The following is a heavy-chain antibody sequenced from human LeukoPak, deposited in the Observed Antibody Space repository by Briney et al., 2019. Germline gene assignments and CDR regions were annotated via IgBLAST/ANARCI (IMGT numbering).Heavy chain of an antibody. D-gene: IGHD3-16*02. Sequence: SETLSLTCTVSGGSISSSSYYWGWIRQPPGKGLEWIGSIYYSGSTYYNPSLKSPVTISVDTSKNQFSLKLSSVTAADTAVYYCARQDVYYVWGSYRYTEYFQHWGQGTLVTVSS. V-gene: IGHV4-39*01. CDR1: GGSISSSSYY. J-gene: IGHJ1*01. CDR3: ARQDVYYVWGSYRYTEYFQH. CDR2: IYYSGST.